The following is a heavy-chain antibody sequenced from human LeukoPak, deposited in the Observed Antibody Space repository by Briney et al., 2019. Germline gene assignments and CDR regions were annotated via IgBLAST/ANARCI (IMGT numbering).Heavy chain of an antibody. Sequence: ASVKVSCKASGYTFAGFYMHWVRQAPGQGPEWVGWINPNTGDTNLSQKFQGRVSMTRDTSINTAYMDLTSLRVDDTAFYYCARGGSEGFDFWGQGALVTVSS. J-gene: IGHJ4*02. CDR3: ARGGSEGFDF. V-gene: IGHV1-2*02. D-gene: IGHD1-26*01. CDR1: GYTFAGFY. CDR2: INPNTGDT.